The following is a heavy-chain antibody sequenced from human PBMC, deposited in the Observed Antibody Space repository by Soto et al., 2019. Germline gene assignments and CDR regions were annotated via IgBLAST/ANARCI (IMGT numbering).Heavy chain of an antibody. D-gene: IGHD2-2*02. CDR2: INHSGST. V-gene: IGHV4-34*01. CDR1: GGSFSGFY. Sequence: SETLSLTCAVYGGSFSGFYWSWIRQPQGKELEWIGEINHSGSTNYNPSLKSRVTISVDTSKNQFSLKLSSVTAADTAVYYCARSPLGYCSSTSCHRSYYYYGMDVWGQGTTVTVSS. CDR3: ARSPLGYCSSTSCHRSYYYYGMDV. J-gene: IGHJ6*02.